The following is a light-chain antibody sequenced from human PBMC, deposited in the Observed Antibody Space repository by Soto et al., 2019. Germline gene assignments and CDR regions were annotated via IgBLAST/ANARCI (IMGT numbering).Light chain of an antibody. Sequence: DIQMTQSPSSLSASVGDRVTITCRASQEISNYLAWYQQKPGKVPKLLIYAASTLQSGVPSRFSGSGSGTDFTLTISSLQPEDVATYYCQKYNSATKTFGQGTKVDIK. CDR2: AAS. CDR1: QEISNY. J-gene: IGKJ1*01. CDR3: QKYNSATKT. V-gene: IGKV1-27*01.